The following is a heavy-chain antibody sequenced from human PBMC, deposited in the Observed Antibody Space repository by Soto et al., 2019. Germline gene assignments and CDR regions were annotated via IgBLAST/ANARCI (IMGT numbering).Heavy chain of an antibody. CDR3: ARGQFHHVSNYYYALDV. CDR2: FIPMFNRP. J-gene: IGHJ6*02. V-gene: IGHV1-69*01. Sequence: QVQLVQSGAEVKKHGSSVKVSCKASGGTFSSYAISWVRQAPGQGLEWMGGFIPMFNRPHSARKFQGRVTITADEPTSTAYMDLSSLRSEDTAVYYCARGQFHHVSNYYYALDVWGQGTTVTVSS. CDR1: GGTFSSYA.